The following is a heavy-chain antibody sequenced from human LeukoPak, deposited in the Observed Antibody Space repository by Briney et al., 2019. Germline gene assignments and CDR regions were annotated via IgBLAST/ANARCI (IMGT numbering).Heavy chain of an antibody. CDR2: INPNSGGT. CDR1: GYTFTGYY. D-gene: IGHD3-22*01. Sequence: GASVKVSCKASGYTFTGYYMHWVRQAPGQGLEWMGRINPNSGGTNYAQKFQGRVTMTRDTSISTAYMELSRLRSDDTAVYYCARITAGYDSSDKKVDYWGQGTLVTVSS. J-gene: IGHJ4*02. CDR3: ARITAGYDSSDKKVDY. V-gene: IGHV1-2*06.